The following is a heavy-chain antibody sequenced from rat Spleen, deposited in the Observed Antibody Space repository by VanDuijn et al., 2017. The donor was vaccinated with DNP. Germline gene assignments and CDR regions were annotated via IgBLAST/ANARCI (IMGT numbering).Heavy chain of an antibody. CDR2: ISTSGTRT. J-gene: IGHJ3*01. CDR3: TNAKVLDY. D-gene: IGHD3-1*01. CDR1: GFTFSNYY. V-gene: IGHV5-27*01. Sequence: EVQLVESGGGLVQPGRSLKLSCTASGFTFSNYYMAWVRQAPKKGLEWVATISTSGTRTYYPDSVKGRFTISRDNVKSTLYLQMDSLRSEDTATYYCTNAKVLDYWGQGTLVTVSS.